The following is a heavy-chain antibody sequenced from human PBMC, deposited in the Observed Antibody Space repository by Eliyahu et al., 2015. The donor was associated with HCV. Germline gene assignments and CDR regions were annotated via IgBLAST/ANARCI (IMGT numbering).Heavy chain of an antibody. CDR2: IHYSGST. V-gene: IGHV4-59*01. J-gene: IGHJ5*02. CDR1: GGSITTYY. D-gene: IGHD6-19*01. Sequence: QVQLQESGPGLVKPSETLSLTCTVSGGSITTYYWSWIRQPPGKRLEWIGYIHYSGSTNYNPSLKSRVTISVDTSKNQFSLKRTSVTAADTAMYYCASGGGGIAVTGTGGWFDPWGQGTLVTVSS. CDR3: ASGGGGIAVTGTGGWFDP.